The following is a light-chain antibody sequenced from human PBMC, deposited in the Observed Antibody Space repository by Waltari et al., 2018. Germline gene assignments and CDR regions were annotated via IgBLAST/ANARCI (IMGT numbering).Light chain of an antibody. CDR2: GAS. CDR1: QSVSSRY. CDR3: QQYGSSRT. J-gene: IGKJ1*01. Sequence: EIVLTQSPGTLALSPGERATLSCSASQSVSSRYLAWYQQTPGQAPRLLIYGASSRATGIPDRFSGSGAGTDFTLTISRLEPEDFAVYYCQQYGSSRTFGQGTKVEIK. V-gene: IGKV3-20*01.